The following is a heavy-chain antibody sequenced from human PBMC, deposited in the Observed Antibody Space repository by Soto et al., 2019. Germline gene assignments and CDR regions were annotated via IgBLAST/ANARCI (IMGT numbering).Heavy chain of an antibody. D-gene: IGHD3-3*01. CDR1: GGSISSNNYY. J-gene: IGHJ4*02. Sequence: QLQLHESGPGLVKPSETLSLTCSFSGGSISSNNYYWGWIRQPPGKGLEGIGNLYYHGFTYYNPSLKRRVTISVDTSKNQFSLQLTSVTATDTAVYYCAGQGDFWSGSGDFDYWGQGILVPVSS. CDR3: AGQGDFWSGSGDFDY. CDR2: LYYHGFT. V-gene: IGHV4-39*01.